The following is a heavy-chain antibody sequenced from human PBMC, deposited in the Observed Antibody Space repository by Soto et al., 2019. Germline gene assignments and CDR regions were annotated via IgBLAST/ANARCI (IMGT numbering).Heavy chain of an antibody. D-gene: IGHD2-15*01. CDR2: IYYTGST. Sequence: SETLSLTCTVSGGSISNSCYYWGWIRQPPGKGLEWIGRIYYTGSTLYNPSLKSRVTISVDTSQSQFSLKLSSVTAADTAVYYCARLPYCSGDTSYLGYFDYWGQGTLVTVSS. CDR3: ARLPYCSGDTSYLGYFDY. V-gene: IGHV4-39*01. CDR1: GGSISNSCYY. J-gene: IGHJ4*02.